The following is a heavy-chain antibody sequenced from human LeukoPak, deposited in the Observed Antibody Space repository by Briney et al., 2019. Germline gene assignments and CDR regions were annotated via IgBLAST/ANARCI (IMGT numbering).Heavy chain of an antibody. V-gene: IGHV4-59*01. Sequence: SQTLSLTCTVAGGSISSYCWSWIRHPPGKGLEWIGYIYYSGSTNYNPSLKSRVTISVDTSKNQFSLKLSSVTAADTAVYYCARVRGYDILTGYFDYWGQGTLVTVSS. D-gene: IGHD3-9*01. CDR2: IYYSGST. CDR3: ARVRGYDILTGYFDY. CDR1: GGSISSYC. J-gene: IGHJ4*02.